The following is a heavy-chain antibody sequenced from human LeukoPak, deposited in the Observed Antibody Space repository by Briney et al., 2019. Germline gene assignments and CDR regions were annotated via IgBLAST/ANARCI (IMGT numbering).Heavy chain of an antibody. D-gene: IGHD1-7*01. Sequence: GRSLRLSCAASGFTFSSYAMHWVRQAPGKGLDWVAVISYDGSNKYYADSVKGRFTISRDNSKNTLYLQMNSLRAEDTAGYYCARGLTGTTPGLDYWGQGTLVTVSS. J-gene: IGHJ4*02. CDR3: ARGLTGTTPGLDY. CDR1: GFTFSSYA. CDR2: ISYDGSNK. V-gene: IGHV3-30*01.